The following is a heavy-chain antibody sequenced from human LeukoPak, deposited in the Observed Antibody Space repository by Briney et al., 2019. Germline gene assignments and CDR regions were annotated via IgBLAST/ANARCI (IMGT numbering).Heavy chain of an antibody. CDR2: IKSDGST. J-gene: IGHJ1*01. CDR3: ARAPSEIGGYYPEYFRH. V-gene: IGHV3-74*01. D-gene: IGHD3-3*01. CDR1: GFTLSTYW. Sequence: GGSLRLSCAASGFTLSTYWMHWVRHAPGKGLVWVSRIKSDGSTNYADSVKGRFTISRDNAKNTLSLQMNSLRPEDTGVYYCARAPSEIGGYYPEYFRHWGQGTLVTVSP.